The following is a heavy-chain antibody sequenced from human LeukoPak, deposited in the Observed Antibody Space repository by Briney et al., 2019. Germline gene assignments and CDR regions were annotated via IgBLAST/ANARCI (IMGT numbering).Heavy chain of an antibody. Sequence: SETLWLAFTVSGGSISSGGYYWSWIRQHPGKGLEWIGYIYYSGSTYYNPSLKSRVTISVDTSKNQFSLKLSSVTAADTAVYYCARAKDDYGGNFDYWGQGTLVTVSS. J-gene: IGHJ4*03. CDR1: GGSISSGGYY. CDR2: IYYSGST. V-gene: IGHV4-31*03. CDR3: ARAKDDYGGNFDY. D-gene: IGHD4-23*01.